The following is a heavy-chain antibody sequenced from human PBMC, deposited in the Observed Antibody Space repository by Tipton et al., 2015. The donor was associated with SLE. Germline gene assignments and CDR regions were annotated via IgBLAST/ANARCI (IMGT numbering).Heavy chain of an antibody. V-gene: IGHV4-34*01. CDR3: ALMGDDAFDI. CDR2: INHSGST. Sequence: TLSLTCTVSGGSISSHYWSWIRQPPGKGLEWIGEINHSGSTNYNPSLKSRVTISVDTSKNQFSLKLSSVTAADTAVYYCALMGDDAFDIWGQGTMVTVSS. CDR1: GGSISSHY. J-gene: IGHJ3*02. D-gene: IGHD3-16*01.